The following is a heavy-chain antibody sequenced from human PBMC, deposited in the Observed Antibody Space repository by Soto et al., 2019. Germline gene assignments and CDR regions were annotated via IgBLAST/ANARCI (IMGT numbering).Heavy chain of an antibody. J-gene: IGHJ4*02. CDR1: DASITGRF. Sequence: SETLCLTCTVSDASITGRFSLSWIRHAAGKGLVWIGRVSLSGTTNYNPSPGTRVTMSADSSRSQFSLRLTSVTAADTALYSCASGMTPPGASAWYYLASCGPGTLGTVSS. D-gene: IGHD2-8*02. V-gene: IGHV4-4*07. CDR2: VSLSGTT. CDR3: ASGMTPPGASAWYYLAS.